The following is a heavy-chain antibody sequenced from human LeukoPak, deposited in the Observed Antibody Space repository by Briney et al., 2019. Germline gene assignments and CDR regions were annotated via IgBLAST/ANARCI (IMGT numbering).Heavy chain of an antibody. CDR1: GFSFNDYY. Sequence: GGSLRLSCAGSGFSFNDYYMTWIRQAPGKGLEWVSSISSSSSTIYYADSVKGRFTISRDNAKNSLYLQMNSLRAEDTAVYYCARARDWFDYWGQGILITVSS. CDR3: ARARDWFDY. J-gene: IGHJ4*02. V-gene: IGHV3-11*01. CDR2: ISSSSSTI. D-gene: IGHD2-21*01.